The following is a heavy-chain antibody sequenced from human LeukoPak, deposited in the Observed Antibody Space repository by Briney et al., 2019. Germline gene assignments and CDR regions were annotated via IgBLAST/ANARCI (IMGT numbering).Heavy chain of an antibody. J-gene: IGHJ5*02. Sequence: GESLKISCKGSGCSFTSYWIGWVRQMPGKGLEWMGIIYPGDSDTRYSPSFQGQVTISADKSISTAYLQWSSLKASDTAMYYCARHVLRYFDWPLSPGWWFDPWGQGTLVTVSS. CDR3: ARHVLRYFDWPLSPGWWFDP. V-gene: IGHV5-51*01. D-gene: IGHD3-9*01. CDR1: GCSFTSYW. CDR2: IYPGDSDT.